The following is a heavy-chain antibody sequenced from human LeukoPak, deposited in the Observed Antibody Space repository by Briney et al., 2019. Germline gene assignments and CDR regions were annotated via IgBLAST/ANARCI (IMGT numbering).Heavy chain of an antibody. V-gene: IGHV1-2*02. J-gene: IGHJ4*02. Sequence: ASVKVSCKASGYTFTGYYMHWVRQAPGQGLEWMGWINPNSGGTNYAQKFQGRVTMTRDTSISTAYMELSRLRSDDTAVYYCARAVSSSGYCLDYWGQGTLVTVSS. CDR1: GYTFTGYY. CDR2: INPNSGGT. CDR3: ARAVSSSGYCLDY. D-gene: IGHD3-22*01.